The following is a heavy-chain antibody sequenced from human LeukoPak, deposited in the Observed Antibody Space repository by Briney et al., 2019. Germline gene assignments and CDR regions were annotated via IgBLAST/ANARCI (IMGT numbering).Heavy chain of an antibody. CDR3: ARRLLWFGEAGWFDP. V-gene: IGHV4-59*01. Sequence: SETLSLTCTVSGGSISSYYWSWIRQPPGKGLEWIGYIYYSGSTNYNPSLKSRVTISVDTSKNQFSLKLSSVNAADTAVYYCARRLLWFGEAGWFDPWGQGTLVTVSS. CDR1: GGSISSYY. J-gene: IGHJ5*02. D-gene: IGHD3-10*01. CDR2: IYYSGST.